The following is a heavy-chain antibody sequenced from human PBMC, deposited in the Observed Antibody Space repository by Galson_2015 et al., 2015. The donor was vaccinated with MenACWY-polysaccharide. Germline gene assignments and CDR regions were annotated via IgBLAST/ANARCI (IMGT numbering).Heavy chain of an antibody. CDR2: ISYDGSNK. CDR3: ARQLDYSSSSGLWYFDF. Sequence: SLRLSCAASGFTFGRHAMHWVRQTPGKGLEWVAVISYDGSNKYYADSVKGRFTISRDNSKNTLSVQMNSLRADDTAVYYCARQLDYSSSSGLWYFDFWGQGTLVTVSS. D-gene: IGHD6-6*01. J-gene: IGHJ4*02. CDR1: GFTFGRHA. V-gene: IGHV3-30-3*01.